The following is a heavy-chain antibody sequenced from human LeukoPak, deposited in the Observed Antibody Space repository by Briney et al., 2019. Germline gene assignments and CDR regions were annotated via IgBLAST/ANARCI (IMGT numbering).Heavy chain of an antibody. D-gene: IGHD3-3*01. CDR1: GGTFSSYA. J-gene: IGHJ5*02. Sequence: GASVKVSCKASGGTFSSYAISWVRQAPGQGLEWMGGIIPIFGTANYAQKFQGRVTIIADESTSTAYMELSSLRSEDTAVYYCARAKYYDFWGTVKVNWFDPWGQGTLVTVSS. CDR2: IIPIFGTA. V-gene: IGHV1-69*13. CDR3: ARAKYYDFWGTVKVNWFDP.